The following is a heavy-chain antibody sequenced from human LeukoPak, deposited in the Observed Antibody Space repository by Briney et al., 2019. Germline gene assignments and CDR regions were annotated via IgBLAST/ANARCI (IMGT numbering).Heavy chain of an antibody. J-gene: IGHJ3*02. CDR1: GFTFSSYW. Sequence: GGSLRLSCAASGFTFSSYWMHWVRQAPGKGLVWVSRIDSCGSSTSFADSVKGRFTISRDNAKNTLYLQMNSLRAEDTAVYYCASSTYSGSHWDAFDIWGQGTMVTVSS. D-gene: IGHD1-26*01. CDR2: IDSCGSST. V-gene: IGHV3-74*01. CDR3: ASSTYSGSHWDAFDI.